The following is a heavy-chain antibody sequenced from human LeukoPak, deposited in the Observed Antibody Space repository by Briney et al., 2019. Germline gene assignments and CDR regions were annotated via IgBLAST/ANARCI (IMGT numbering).Heavy chain of an antibody. V-gene: IGHV4-59*08. Sequence: SETLSLTCTVSGGSISSYYWSWIRQPPGKGLEWIGYIYYSGSTNYNPSLKSRVTISVDTSKNQFSLKLSSVTAADTAVYYCARRQDGQYSYYGMDVWGQGTTVTVSS. J-gene: IGHJ6*02. CDR1: GGSISSYY. CDR3: ARRQDGQYSYYGMDV. CDR2: IYYSGST.